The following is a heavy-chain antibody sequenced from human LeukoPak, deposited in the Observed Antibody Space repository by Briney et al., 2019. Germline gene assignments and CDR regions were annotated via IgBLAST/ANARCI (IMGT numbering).Heavy chain of an antibody. D-gene: IGHD3-10*01. V-gene: IGHV1-18*01. CDR3: ARIYFGSGSFAFDI. CDR2: TSAYTGNT. J-gene: IGHJ3*02. Sequence: ASVKVSCKASGYSFTSSGLTWVRQAPGQGLEWMGWTSAYTGNTNYARKLQGRVTMTTVTSTTTAYMELRSLISDDTAVYYCARIYFGSGSFAFDIWGQGTMVTVSS. CDR1: GYSFTSSG.